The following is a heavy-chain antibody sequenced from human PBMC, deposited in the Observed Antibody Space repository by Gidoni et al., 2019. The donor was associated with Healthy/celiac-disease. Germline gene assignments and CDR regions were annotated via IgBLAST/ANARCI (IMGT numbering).Heavy chain of an antibody. CDR1: GGTFSSYA. D-gene: IGHD1-26*01. CDR2: IIPIFGTA. Sequence: QVQLVQSGAEVKKPGSSVKVSCQASGGTFSSYAISWVRQAPGQGLEWMGGIIPIFGTANYAQKFQGRVTITADESTSTAYMELSSLRSEDTAVYYCARAGEWEPPNWFDPWGQGTLVTVSS. J-gene: IGHJ5*02. CDR3: ARAGEWEPPNWFDP. V-gene: IGHV1-69*01.